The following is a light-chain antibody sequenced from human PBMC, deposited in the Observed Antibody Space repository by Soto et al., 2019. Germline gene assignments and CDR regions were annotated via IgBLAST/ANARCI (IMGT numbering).Light chain of an antibody. CDR1: QSVLYSSNNKNY. CDR2: WAS. J-gene: IGKJ4*01. Sequence: DNMLTPYPDSPAASLGERATINCKSSQSVLYSSNNKNYLAWYQQKPGQAPKLLIYWASSRESGVPYRFSGSGSGTDFTLTISSLQADDFATYYCQQYNSNSRTFGRGTKVDI. V-gene: IGKV4-1*01. CDR3: QQYNSNSRT.